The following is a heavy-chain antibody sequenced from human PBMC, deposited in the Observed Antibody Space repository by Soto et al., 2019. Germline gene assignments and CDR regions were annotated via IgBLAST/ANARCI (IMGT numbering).Heavy chain of an antibody. CDR3: ASSGYSYGLYY. Sequence: SETLSLTCTVSGGSISSGDYYWSWIRQPPGKGLEWTGYIYYSGSTYYNPSLKSRVTISVDTSKNQFSLKLSSVTAADTAVYYCASSGYSYGLYYWGQGTLVTVSS. CDR1: GGSISSGDYY. J-gene: IGHJ4*02. D-gene: IGHD5-18*01. CDR2: IYYSGST. V-gene: IGHV4-30-4*01.